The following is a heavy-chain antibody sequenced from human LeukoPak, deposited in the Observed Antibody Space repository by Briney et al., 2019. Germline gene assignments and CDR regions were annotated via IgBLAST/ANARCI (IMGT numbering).Heavy chain of an antibody. V-gene: IGHV1-2*02. CDR1: GYTFTGYY. Sequence: ASVKVSCKASGYTFTGYYIHWVRQAPGQGLEWMGWINPNSGGTNYAQKFQGRVTMTGDTSISTAYMELSRLRSDDTAVYYCARDLVERDDFPDWGQGTLVTVSS. CDR3: ARDLVERDDFPD. J-gene: IGHJ4*02. D-gene: IGHD3-3*01. CDR2: INPNSGGT.